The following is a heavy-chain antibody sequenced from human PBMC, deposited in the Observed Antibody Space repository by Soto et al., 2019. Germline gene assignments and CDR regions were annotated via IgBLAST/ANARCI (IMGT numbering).Heavy chain of an antibody. D-gene: IGHD6-19*01. CDR1: GFTFSSYW. CDR3: ARRSWWLASSYWYFDL. CDR2: IKQDGSEK. V-gene: IGHV3-7*05. Sequence: EVQLVESGGGLVQPGGSLRLSCAASGFTFSSYWMSWVRQAPGKGLEWVANIKQDGSEKYYVDSVKGRFTISRDNAQNSLYLQMNSLRAEDTAVYYCARRSWWLASSYWYFDLWGRGTLVTVAS. J-gene: IGHJ2*01.